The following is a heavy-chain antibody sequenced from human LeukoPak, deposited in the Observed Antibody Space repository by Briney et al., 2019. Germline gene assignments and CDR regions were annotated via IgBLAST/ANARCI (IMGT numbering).Heavy chain of an antibody. CDR3: ARGGLGVAGTTQHFDY. V-gene: IGHV4-4*07. J-gene: IGHJ4*02. Sequence: SETLSLTCTVSGGSITNYYWSWIRQPAGKGLEWIGRIYTSGSTYYNPSLKSRVTISVDTSKNQFSLKLSSVTAADTAVYYCARGGLGVAGTTQHFDYWGQGTLVTVSS. CDR2: IYTSGST. CDR1: GGSITNYY. D-gene: IGHD6-19*01.